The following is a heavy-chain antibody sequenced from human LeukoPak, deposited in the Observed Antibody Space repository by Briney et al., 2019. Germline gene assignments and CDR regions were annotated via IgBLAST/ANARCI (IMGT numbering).Heavy chain of an antibody. D-gene: IGHD3-9*01. J-gene: IGHJ5*02. CDR2: IYYNGST. Sequence: SDTVSLPCTVSGVSISSVVYYWPWVRQHPGKGVGWSGYIYYNGSTSYKPSLKSRVTISVDTSNNQFSLELSSVTAADTAGYYCARVPANYDILTGYYSRWFDPRGQGAQATVSS. V-gene: IGHV4-31*03. CDR3: ARVPANYDILTGYYSRWFDP. CDR1: GVSISSVVYY.